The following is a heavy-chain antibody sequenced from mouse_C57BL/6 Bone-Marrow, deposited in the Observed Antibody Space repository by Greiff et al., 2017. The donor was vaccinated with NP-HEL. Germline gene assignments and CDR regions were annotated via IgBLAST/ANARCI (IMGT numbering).Heavy chain of an antibody. Sequence: QVQLQQSGPGLVQPSQSLSITCTVSGFSLTSYGVHWVRQSPGKGLEWLGVIWSGGSTDYNAAFISRLSIIKDNSKSQVFFKMNSLQADDTAIYYCARGPPYYGSSYGYFDVWGTGTTVPVSS. CDR2: IWSGGST. CDR3: ARGPPYYGSSYGYFDV. CDR1: GFSLTSYG. V-gene: IGHV2-2*01. D-gene: IGHD1-1*01. J-gene: IGHJ1*03.